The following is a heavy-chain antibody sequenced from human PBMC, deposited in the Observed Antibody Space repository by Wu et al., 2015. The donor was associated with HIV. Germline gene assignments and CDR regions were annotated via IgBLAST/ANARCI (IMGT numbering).Heavy chain of an antibody. Sequence: QVQLVQSGVEVKKPGASVKVSCKVSGYFLSKISIHWVRQAPEKGLEWMGGFDAEQGETVYAQKFQGRVTVTEDTSTDTAYMDVSSLRFEDTAVYYCATGILGAFDIWGQGTVVTVSS. CDR1: GYFLSKIS. CDR3: ATGILGAFDI. J-gene: IGHJ3*02. CDR2: FDAEQGET. V-gene: IGHV1-24*01. D-gene: IGHD7-27*01.